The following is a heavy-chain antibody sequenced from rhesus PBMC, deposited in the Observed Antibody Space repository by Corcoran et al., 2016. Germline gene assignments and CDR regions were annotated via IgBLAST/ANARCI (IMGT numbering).Heavy chain of an antibody. Sequence: QVQLQESGPGLVKPSETLSLTCAVSGGSISINYWSWTRQPPGMGLELIGRFYGSVGSTDYNPSLKSRVTISTDTSKNQFSLKLSSVTAADTAVYYCARGQLNPRRYSGYSSGNYFDYWGQGVLVTVSS. J-gene: IGHJ4*01. CDR3: ARGQLNPRRYSGYSSGNYFDY. CDR1: GGSISINY. CDR2: FYGSVGST. V-gene: IGHV4-160*01. D-gene: IGHD5-24*01.